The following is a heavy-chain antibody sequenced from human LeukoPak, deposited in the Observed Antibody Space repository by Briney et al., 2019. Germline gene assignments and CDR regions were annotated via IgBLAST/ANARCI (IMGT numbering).Heavy chain of an antibody. CDR1: GGSISSGGYY. V-gene: IGHV4-31*08. CDR2: IYYSGST. D-gene: IGHD3-22*01. CDR3: QGRYYDSSGYYNFDY. J-gene: IGHJ4*02. Sequence: SETLSLTCTVSGGSISSGGYYWSWIRQHPGKGLEWIGYIYYSGSTYYNPSLNSRATTSVDTSKNQFSLKLSSVTAADTAVYYCQGRYYDSSGYYNFDYWGQGTLVTVSS.